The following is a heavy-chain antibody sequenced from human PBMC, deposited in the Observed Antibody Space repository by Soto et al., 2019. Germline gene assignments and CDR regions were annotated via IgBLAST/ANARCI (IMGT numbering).Heavy chain of an antibody. CDR3: ARQYSSGWYSPEYFDY. D-gene: IGHD6-19*01. J-gene: IGHJ4*02. CDR2: IYYSGST. V-gene: IGHV4-59*08. CDR1: GGSISSYY. Sequence: QVQLQESGPGLVKPSETLSLTCTVSGGSISSYYWSWIRQPPGKGLEWIGYIYYSGSTHYNPSLKSRVTISADTSKNQCSLKLSSVTAADTAVYYCARQYSSGWYSPEYFDYWGQGTLVTVSS.